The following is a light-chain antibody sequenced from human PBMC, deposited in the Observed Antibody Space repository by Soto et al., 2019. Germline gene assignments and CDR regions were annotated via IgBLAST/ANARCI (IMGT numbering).Light chain of an antibody. CDR3: QQYLSYPYT. Sequence: AIRMTQSPSSFSASTGDRVTITCRASQGISSYLDWYQQKPGKAPKLLIYAAATLQRGAPSRFSASGSGTDFTLTISRLQSEDFATYYCQQYLSYPYTVGQGTKLDI. V-gene: IGKV1-8*01. J-gene: IGKJ2*01. CDR1: QGISSY. CDR2: AAA.